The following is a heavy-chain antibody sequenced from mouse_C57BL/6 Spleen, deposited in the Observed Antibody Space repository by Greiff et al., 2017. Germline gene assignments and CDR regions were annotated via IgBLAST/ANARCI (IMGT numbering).Heavy chain of an antibody. V-gene: IGHV1-81*01. CDR3: ARFITTIVGGYFDY. CDR1: GYTFTSYG. CDR2: IDPSSGNT. D-gene: IGHD1-1*01. Sequence: QVQLQQSGAELARPGASVKLSCKASGYTFTSYGIRWVKQRTGQGLEWIGEIDPSSGNTYYNEKFKGKATLTADKSSSTAYMELRSLTSEDSAVYFCARFITTIVGGYFDYWGQGTTLTVSS. J-gene: IGHJ2*01.